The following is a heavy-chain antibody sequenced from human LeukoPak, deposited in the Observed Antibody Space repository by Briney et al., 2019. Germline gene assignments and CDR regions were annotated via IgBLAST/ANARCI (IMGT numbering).Heavy chain of an antibody. CDR3: ASATDLDYYFDY. V-gene: IGHV1-69*05. J-gene: IGHJ4*02. CDR2: IIPIFGTA. Sequence: SVKVSSKASGGTFSSYAISWVRQAPGQGLEWMGGIIPIFGTADYAQKFQGRVTITTDESTSTAYMELSSQRSEDTAVYYCASATDLDYYFDYWGRGTLVTVSS. CDR1: GGTFSSYA.